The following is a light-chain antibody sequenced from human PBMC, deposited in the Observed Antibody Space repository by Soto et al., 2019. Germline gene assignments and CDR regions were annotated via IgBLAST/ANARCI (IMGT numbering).Light chain of an antibody. CDR3: HQRSSWPRGT. Sequence: EIVLTQSPATLSLSPGERATLSCRASQNVANYLDWYQQKPGQAPRLLIYGASSRATGIPDRFSGSGSGTDFTLTISSLEPEDFAVYYCHQRSSWPRGTFGQGTKVDIK. CDR2: GAS. CDR1: QNVANY. V-gene: IGKV3-11*01. J-gene: IGKJ1*01.